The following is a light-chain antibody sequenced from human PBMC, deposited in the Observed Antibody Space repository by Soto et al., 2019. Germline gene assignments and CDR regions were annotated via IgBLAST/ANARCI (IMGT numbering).Light chain of an antibody. CDR3: QHYKSYSEA. V-gene: IGKV1-5*03. CDR1: QTISSW. J-gene: IGKJ1*01. CDR2: KAS. Sequence: DIQMTQSPSTLSGSVGDRVTITCRASQTISSWLAWYQQKPGKAPKLLIYKASTLKSGVPSRISGSSSGTEFTLTISSLQPDDFATYYCQHYKSYSEAFGQGTKVELK.